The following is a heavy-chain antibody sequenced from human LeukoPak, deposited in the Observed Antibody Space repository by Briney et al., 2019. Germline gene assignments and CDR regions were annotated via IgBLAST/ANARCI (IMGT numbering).Heavy chain of an antibody. CDR1: GGSISSSSYY. D-gene: IGHD6-13*01. V-gene: IGHV4-39*07. J-gene: IGHJ3*02. CDR2: IYYSGST. Sequence: SETLSLTCTVSGGSISSSSYYWGWIRQPPGKGLEWIGSIYYSGSTYYNPSLKSRITISVDTSKNQFSLKLSSVTAADTAVYYCARGGGSSWYSAFDIWGQRTMVTVSS. CDR3: ARGGGSSWYSAFDI.